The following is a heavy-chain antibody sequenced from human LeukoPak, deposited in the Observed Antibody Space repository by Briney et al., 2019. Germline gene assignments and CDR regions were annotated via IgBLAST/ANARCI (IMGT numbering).Heavy chain of an antibody. CDR1: GFTFDDYG. Sequence: PGGSLRLSCAISGFTFDDYGMNWVRQAPGKGLEWVPGINWNGDYTHYADSVKGRFTISRDNAKNSLYLQMTSLRAEDTALYYCARSYSSRSFYYMDVWGKGTTVTVS. CDR2: INWNGDYT. V-gene: IGHV3-20*04. D-gene: IGHD6-13*01. J-gene: IGHJ6*03. CDR3: ARSYSSRSFYYMDV.